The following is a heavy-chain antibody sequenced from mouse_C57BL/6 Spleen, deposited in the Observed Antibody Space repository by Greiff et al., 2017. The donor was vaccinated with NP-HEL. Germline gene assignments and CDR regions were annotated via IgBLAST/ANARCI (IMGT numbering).Heavy chain of an antibody. CDR3: ARQDITTVVATDAY. J-gene: IGHJ3*01. CDR1: GFTFSSYG. V-gene: IGHV5-6*01. CDR2: ISSGGSYN. D-gene: IGHD1-1*01. Sequence: EVMLVESGGDLVKPGGSLKLSCAASGFTFSSYGMSWVRQTPDKRLEWVATISSGGSYNYYPDSVTGRFTIYRDNAKNTLYLQMSSLKSEDTAMYYCARQDITTVVATDAYWGQGTLVTVSA.